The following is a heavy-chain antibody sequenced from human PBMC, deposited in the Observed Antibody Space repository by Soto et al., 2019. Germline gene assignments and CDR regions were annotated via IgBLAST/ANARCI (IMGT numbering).Heavy chain of an antibody. CDR1: GGAISSYY. CDR2: IYYSGST. D-gene: IGHD6-19*01. Sequence: QVQLQESGPGLVKPSETLSLTCTVSGGAISSYYWSWIRQPPGKGLEWIGYIYYSGSTNYNPSLKSRVTISVDTSKNQLSLKLSSVTAADTAVYYCARHSYSSGWYWFDPWGQGTLVTVSS. V-gene: IGHV4-59*08. J-gene: IGHJ5*02. CDR3: ARHSYSSGWYWFDP.